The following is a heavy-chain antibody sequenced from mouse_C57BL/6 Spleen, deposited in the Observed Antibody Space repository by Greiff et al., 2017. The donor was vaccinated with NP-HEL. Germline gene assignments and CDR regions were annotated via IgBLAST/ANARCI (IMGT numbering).Heavy chain of an antibody. CDR1: GYTFTDYY. V-gene: IGHV1-26*01. CDR3: ARYPISYCSSYDH. J-gene: IGHJ2*01. Sequence: VQLKQSGPELVKPGASVKISCKASGYTFTDYYMNWVKQSHGKSLEWIGDINPNNGGTSYNQKFKGTATLTVDKSYSTAYMELRSLTSEDYAVYYFARYPISYCSSYDHWGQGTTLTVSS. CDR2: INPNNGGT. D-gene: IGHD1-1*01.